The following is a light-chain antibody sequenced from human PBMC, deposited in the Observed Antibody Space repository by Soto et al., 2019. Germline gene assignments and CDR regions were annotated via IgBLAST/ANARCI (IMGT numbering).Light chain of an antibody. Sequence: IVITQSPATLSVSPGERATLSCRASQSVRSNLAWYQQKPGQSPRLLIYGASTRATGIPARFSGSGSGTQFTLTISSLQSEDFAVYHCQQYNNWPPWTFGQGTKVDIK. V-gene: IGKV3-15*01. CDR3: QQYNNWPPWT. J-gene: IGKJ1*01. CDR2: GAS. CDR1: QSVRSN.